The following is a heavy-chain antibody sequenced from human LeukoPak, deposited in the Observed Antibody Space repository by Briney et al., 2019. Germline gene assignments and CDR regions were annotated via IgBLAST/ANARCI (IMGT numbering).Heavy chain of an antibody. CDR3: ARLPITMVRGAEIDY. D-gene: IGHD3-10*01. J-gene: IGHJ4*02. V-gene: IGHV4-59*08. CDR2: SYNSGST. Sequence: SETLSLTCSVSGASISSYYWSWIRQPPGKGLEWIGYSYNSGSTNYNPSLKSRVTMSVDTSKNQFSLKLSSVTAADTAVYYCARLPITMVRGAEIDYWGQGTLVTVSS. CDR1: GASISSYY.